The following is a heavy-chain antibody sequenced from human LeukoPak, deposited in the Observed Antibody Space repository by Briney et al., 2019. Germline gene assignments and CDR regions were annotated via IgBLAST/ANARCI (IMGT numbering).Heavy chain of an antibody. CDR1: GFTFSSYS. D-gene: IGHD6-19*01. CDR2: ITSTGSST. CDR3: AAKASGWHFPFDY. V-gene: IGHV3-23*01. J-gene: IGHJ4*02. Sequence: GGSLRLSCAASGFTFSSYSMNWVRQAPGKGLEWVSAITSTGSSTYYADSVKGRFTISRDNSKNTLYLQMNSLRAEDTAVYYCAAKASGWHFPFDYWGQGTLVTVSS.